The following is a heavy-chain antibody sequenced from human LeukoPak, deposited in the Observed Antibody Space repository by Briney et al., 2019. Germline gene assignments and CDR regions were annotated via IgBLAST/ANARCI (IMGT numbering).Heavy chain of an antibody. CDR1: GYTFTSYG. D-gene: IGHD2-2*01. V-gene: IGHV1-18*01. CDR2: ISAYNGNT. CDR3: ARYCSSTSCHSFDY. Sequence: ASVKVCCKASGYTFTSYGISWVRQAPGQGLEWMGWISAYNGNTNYAQKLQGRVTMTTDTSTSTAYMELRSLRSDDTAVYYCARYCSSTSCHSFDYWGQGTLVTVSS. J-gene: IGHJ4*02.